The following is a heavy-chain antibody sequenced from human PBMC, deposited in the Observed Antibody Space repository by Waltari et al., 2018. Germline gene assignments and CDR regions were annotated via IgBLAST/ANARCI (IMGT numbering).Heavy chain of an antibody. Sequence: ASGYTFTSYGISWVRQAPGQGLEWMGWISAYNGNTNYAQKLQGRVTMTTDTSTSTAYMELRSLRSDDTAVYYCARDVGTTRANDAFDIWGQGTMVTVSS. J-gene: IGHJ3*02. CDR2: ISAYNGNT. D-gene: IGHD1-1*01. V-gene: IGHV1-18*01. CDR1: GYTFTSYG. CDR3: ARDVGTTRANDAFDI.